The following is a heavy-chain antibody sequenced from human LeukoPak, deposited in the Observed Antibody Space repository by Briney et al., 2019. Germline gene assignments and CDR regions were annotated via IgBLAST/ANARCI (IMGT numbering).Heavy chain of an antibody. D-gene: IGHD2-15*01. Sequence: SETLSLTCTVSGGSISSYYWGWIRQPPGKGLEWIGSIYHSGTTYYNPSLKSRVTISVDTSKNQFSLKLSSVTAADTAVYYCARDIIVVVGATPHTNWFDPWGQGTLVTVSS. CDR3: ARDIIVVVGATPHTNWFDP. CDR2: IYHSGTT. J-gene: IGHJ5*02. V-gene: IGHV4-38-2*02. CDR1: GGSISSYY.